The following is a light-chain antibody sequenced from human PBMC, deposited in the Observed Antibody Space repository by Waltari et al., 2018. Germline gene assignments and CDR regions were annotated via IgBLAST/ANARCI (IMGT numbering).Light chain of an antibody. V-gene: IGKV1-5*03. CDR3: QQYNTYSPGPT. CDR1: QNILTW. J-gene: IGKJ4*01. Sequence: DIQMTQSPSTLSASVGDRVTITCRASQNILTWLAWYQQKPGKAPRLLMYKASSLQSGVPPRFSGSGSGTEFTLTISSLQPDDFATYYCQQYNTYSPGPTFGGGTKVEIK. CDR2: KAS.